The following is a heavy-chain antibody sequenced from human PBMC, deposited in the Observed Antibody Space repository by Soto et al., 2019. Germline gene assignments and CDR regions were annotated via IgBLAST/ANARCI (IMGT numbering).Heavy chain of an antibody. V-gene: IGHV3-23*01. CDR1: GFSFNTHP. J-gene: IGHJ4*02. Sequence: SLRLSCAASGFSFNTHPMNWVRQTPGKGLEWVSSIGAFDGATYYADSVKGRFTISRDDSKNTLYLQMNSLRAEDTAVYYCAKKLTGYYPLDFWGQGTVVTVSS. D-gene: IGHD3-3*01. CDR2: IGAFDGAT. CDR3: AKKLTGYYPLDF.